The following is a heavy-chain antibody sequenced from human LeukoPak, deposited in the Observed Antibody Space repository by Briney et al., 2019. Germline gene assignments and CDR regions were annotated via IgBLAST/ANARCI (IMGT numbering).Heavy chain of an antibody. J-gene: IGHJ4*02. Sequence: SGGSLRLSCTASGFSFGDHAMSWVRQAPGKGLEWVGFIRSKPFGGTTEYAASVKGRFSISRDNSKSIAYLQMNSLQPEDTAVYYCTRSRLGYFWSLDCWGQGTLVTVSS. CDR3: TRSRLGYFWSLDC. V-gene: IGHV3-49*04. CDR1: GFSFGDHA. D-gene: IGHD3-3*01. CDR2: IRSKPFGGTT.